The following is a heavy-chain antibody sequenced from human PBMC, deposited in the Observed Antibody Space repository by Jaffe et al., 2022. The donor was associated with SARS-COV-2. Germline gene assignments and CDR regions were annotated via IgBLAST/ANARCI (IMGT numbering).Heavy chain of an antibody. CDR3: ARWGGYYTYYYYGMDV. CDR1: GFTVSSNY. J-gene: IGHJ6*02. D-gene: IGHD3-3*01. CDR2: IYSGGST. V-gene: IGHV3-66*02. Sequence: EVQLVESGGGLVQPGGSLRLSCAASGFTVSSNYMSWVRQAPGKGLEWVSVIYSGGSTYYADSVKGRFTISRDNSKNTLYLQMNSLRAEDTAVYYCARWGGYYTYYYYGMDVWGQGTTVTVSS.